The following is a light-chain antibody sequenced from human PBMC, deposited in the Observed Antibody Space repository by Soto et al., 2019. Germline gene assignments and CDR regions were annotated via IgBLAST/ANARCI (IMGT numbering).Light chain of an antibody. CDR1: QSVSSSY. Sequence: EIVLTQSPGTLSLSPGERATLSCRASQSVSSSYLAWYQQKPGQAPRLLIYGAYNRATGIPDRFSGSGSGTDFTLTISRLEPEDFAVYYCQQYGTSPPWTFGQGTKVEIK. CDR2: GAY. V-gene: IGKV3-20*01. CDR3: QQYGTSPPWT. J-gene: IGKJ1*01.